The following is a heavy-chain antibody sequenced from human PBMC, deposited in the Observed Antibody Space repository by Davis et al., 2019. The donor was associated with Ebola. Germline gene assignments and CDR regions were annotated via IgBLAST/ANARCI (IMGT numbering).Heavy chain of an antibody. CDR3: ARAAVTTSGYYYYGMDV. CDR1: GYTFTSYY. CDR2: INPSGGST. D-gene: IGHD4-11*01. J-gene: IGHJ6*02. V-gene: IGHV1-46*01. Sequence: ASVKVSCKASGYTFTSYYMHWVRQAPGQGLEWMGIINPSGGSTSYAQKFQGRVTMTRDTSTSTVYMELSSLRSEDTAVYYCARAAVTTSGYYYYGMDVWGQGTTVTVSS.